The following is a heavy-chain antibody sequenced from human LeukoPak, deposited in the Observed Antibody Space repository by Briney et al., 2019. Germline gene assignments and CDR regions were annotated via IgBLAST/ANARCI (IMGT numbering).Heavy chain of an antibody. Sequence: GASLQISCQGSGYSFTSYWIGWVRPLPGKGLEWMGIIYPGDSDTRYSPSFQGQVTISADKSISTAYLQWSSLKASDTAMYYCASSIGATTDDAFDIWGQGTMVTVSS. CDR2: IYPGDSDT. CDR3: ASSIGATTDDAFDI. CDR1: GYSFTSYW. J-gene: IGHJ3*02. V-gene: IGHV5-51*01. D-gene: IGHD1-1*01.